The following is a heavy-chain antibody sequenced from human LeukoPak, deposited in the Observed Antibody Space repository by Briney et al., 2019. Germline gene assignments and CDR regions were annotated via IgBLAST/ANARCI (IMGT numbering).Heavy chain of an antibody. D-gene: IGHD6-19*01. Sequence: GGSLRLSCAASGFTFSSYAMSWVRQAPRKGLECVSFISGSSDNIKYSDSVKGRFTISRDNAKNSVYLQMNSLRAEDTAIYYCARLPVGAVTASNYFDYWGQGTLVTVSS. J-gene: IGHJ4*02. V-gene: IGHV3-21*01. CDR2: ISGSSDNI. CDR3: ARLPVGAVTASNYFDY. CDR1: GFTFSSYA.